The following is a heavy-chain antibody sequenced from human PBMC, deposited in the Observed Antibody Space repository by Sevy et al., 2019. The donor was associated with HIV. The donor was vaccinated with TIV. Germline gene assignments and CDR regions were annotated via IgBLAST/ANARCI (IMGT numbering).Heavy chain of an antibody. CDR1: GGSISSHY. V-gene: IGHV4-4*07. Sequence: SETLSLTCSVSGGSISSHYWSWIRQPAGEGLEWIGRIDTSGGTNYNPSLKTRVTMSLATSKNQFSLRLRSVTAAETAVYYCARYNFWSGHYDYFDYWGPGALVTVSS. J-gene: IGHJ4*02. CDR3: ARYNFWSGHYDYFDY. CDR2: IDTSGGT. D-gene: IGHD3-3*01.